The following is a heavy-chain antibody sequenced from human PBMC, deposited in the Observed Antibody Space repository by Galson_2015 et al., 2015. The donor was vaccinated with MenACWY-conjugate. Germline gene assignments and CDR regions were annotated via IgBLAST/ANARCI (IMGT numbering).Heavy chain of an antibody. D-gene: IGHD3-10*01. CDR1: GFAFSTYW. CDR3: AREEWRSGSGSYNAY. J-gene: IGHJ4*02. V-gene: IGHV3-7*03. CDR2: IKQDGSVN. Sequence: SLRLSCAASGFAFSTYWVSWVRQAPGQGLEGVANIKQDGSVNYYVGSVKGRFTISRDNAKNSGDLQMNSLGADDTAVYYCAREEWRSGSGSYNAYWGQGTLVTVSS.